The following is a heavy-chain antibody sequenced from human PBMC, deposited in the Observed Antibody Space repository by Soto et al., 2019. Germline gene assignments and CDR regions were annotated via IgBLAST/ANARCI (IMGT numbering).Heavy chain of an antibody. D-gene: IGHD6-13*01. CDR1: GYTFTGYY. J-gene: IGHJ4*02. V-gene: IGHV1-2*04. CDR2: INPNSGGT. CDR3: ARAVVAAAGNYFDY. Sequence: ASVKVSCKASGYTFTGYYMHWVRQAPGQGLEWMGWINPNSGGTNYAQKFQGWVTMTRDTSISTAYMELSRLRSDDTAVYYCARAVVAAAGNYFDYWGQGNLVTFSS.